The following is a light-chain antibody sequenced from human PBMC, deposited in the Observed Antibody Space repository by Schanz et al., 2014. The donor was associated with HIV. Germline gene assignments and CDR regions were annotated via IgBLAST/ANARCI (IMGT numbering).Light chain of an antibody. Sequence: DIQMTQSPSTLSASVGDRVTITCRASQSISSWLAWFQQKPGKAPKILIYKASTLVSGVPSRFSGIGSGTEFTLTISSLHPDDFATYYCQQYNSFSPWTFGQGTKVEIK. CDR1: QSISSW. J-gene: IGKJ1*01. V-gene: IGKV1-5*03. CDR3: QQYNSFSPWT. CDR2: KAS.